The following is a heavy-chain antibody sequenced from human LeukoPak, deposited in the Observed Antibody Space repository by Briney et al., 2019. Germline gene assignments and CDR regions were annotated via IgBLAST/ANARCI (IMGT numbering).Heavy chain of an antibody. V-gene: IGHV3-48*03. CDR2: ISTTGTTI. Sequence: GGSLRLSCEASGFIFSSYEMNWVRQAPGKGLEWVSYISTTGTTIYYSDSVRGRFTISRDNARNSLFLQMSSLRAEDTAVYYCARGRRDGYNYWGQGTPVTVSS. CDR3: ARGRRDGYNY. J-gene: IGHJ4*02. D-gene: IGHD5-24*01. CDR1: GFIFSSYE.